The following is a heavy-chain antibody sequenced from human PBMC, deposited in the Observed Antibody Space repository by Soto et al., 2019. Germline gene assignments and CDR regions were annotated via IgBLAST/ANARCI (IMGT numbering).Heavy chain of an antibody. CDR3: ARLPLRITVFGKVLRYSDS. CDR2: IIPLFGTS. Sequence: QVQLVQSGAEVKTPGSSVTVSCTPSGGSFNDYAFSWVRQAPGQGLEWLGGIIPLFGTSDYSQSFRDRATITAVKSTSTVFLELRSLTSQDTAVYYCARLPLRITVFGKVLRYSDSWGQGSLITVSS. D-gene: IGHD3-3*01. V-gene: IGHV1-69*06. CDR1: GGSFNDYA. J-gene: IGHJ4*02.